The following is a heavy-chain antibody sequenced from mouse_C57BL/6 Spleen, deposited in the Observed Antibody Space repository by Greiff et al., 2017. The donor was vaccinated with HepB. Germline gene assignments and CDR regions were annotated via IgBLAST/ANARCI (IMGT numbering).Heavy chain of an antibody. Sequence: EVNLVESGGGLVQPGGSLSLSCAASGFTFTDYYMSWVRQPPGKALEWLGCIRNKANGYTTEYSASVKGRFTISRDNSQSILYLQMNALRAEDSATYYCARYYSNSNWFAYWGQGTLVTVSA. CDR1: GFTFTDYY. V-gene: IGHV7-3*01. D-gene: IGHD2-5*01. J-gene: IGHJ3*01. CDR3: ARYYSNSNWFAY. CDR2: IRNKANGYTT.